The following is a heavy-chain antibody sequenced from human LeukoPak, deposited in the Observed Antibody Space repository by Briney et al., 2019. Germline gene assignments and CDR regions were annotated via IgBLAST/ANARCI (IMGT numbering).Heavy chain of an antibody. CDR3: ARTYSSSSAAEFSY. Sequence: ASVKVSCKASGYTFTSYGISWVRQAPGQGLEWMGWISAYNGNTNYAQKLQGRVTMTTDTSTSTAYMELRSLRSDDTAVYYCARTYSSSSAAEFSYWGQGTLVTVSS. CDR1: GYTFTSYG. D-gene: IGHD6-6*01. V-gene: IGHV1-18*01. J-gene: IGHJ4*02. CDR2: ISAYNGNT.